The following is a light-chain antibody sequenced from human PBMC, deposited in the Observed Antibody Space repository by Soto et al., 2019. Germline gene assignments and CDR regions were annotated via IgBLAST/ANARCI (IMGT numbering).Light chain of an antibody. CDR1: QTMTRAY. V-gene: IGKV3-20*01. Sequence: EFVLMQSPGTLSLSPGERATLSCRASQTMTRAYVAWYQQKPGQAPRLLIYAASYRATGISDKFSGSGSGTDFSLTISRLEPEDSAVYYCHQYHSPPQTFGQGTKVDIK. J-gene: IGKJ2*01. CDR2: AAS. CDR3: HQYHSPPQT.